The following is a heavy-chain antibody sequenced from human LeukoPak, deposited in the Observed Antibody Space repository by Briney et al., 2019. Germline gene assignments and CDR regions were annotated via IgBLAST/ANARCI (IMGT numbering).Heavy chain of an antibody. J-gene: IGHJ5*02. CDR2: IYYSGST. V-gene: IGHV4-39*07. CDR1: GGSISSSSYY. Sequence: SETLSLTCTVSGGSISSSSYYWGWIRQPPGKGLEWIGSIYYSGSTYYNPSLKSRVTISVDTSKNQFSLKLSSVTAADTAVYYCARVAMYDYVWGSPSWGQGTLVTVSS. CDR3: ARVAMYDYVWGSPS. D-gene: IGHD3-16*01.